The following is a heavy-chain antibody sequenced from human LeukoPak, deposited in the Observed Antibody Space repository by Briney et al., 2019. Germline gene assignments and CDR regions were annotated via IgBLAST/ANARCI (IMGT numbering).Heavy chain of an antibody. CDR2: IYPGDSDT. Sequence: GESLKISCKGSGYSFTSYWIGWVRQKPGKGLEWMGIIYPGDSDTKYSPSFQGQVTISADKSTSTAYLQWSSLKASDTAMYYCARARGLRPESYYFDYWGQGTLVTVSS. CDR3: ARARGLRPESYYFDY. J-gene: IGHJ4*02. D-gene: IGHD3-16*01. CDR1: GYSFTSYW. V-gene: IGHV5-51*01.